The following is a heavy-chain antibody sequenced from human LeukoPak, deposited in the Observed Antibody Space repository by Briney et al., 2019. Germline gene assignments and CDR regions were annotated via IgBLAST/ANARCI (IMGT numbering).Heavy chain of an antibody. CDR3: ARDDGRRRGYADY. D-gene: IGHD3-22*01. V-gene: IGHV3-11*04. CDR1: GFVFSDYS. Sequence: GGSLRLSCAASGFVFSDYSMSWIRQAPGKGLEWVSYISSSGSFIYHADYVKGRFTISRDNAKNSLYLQMNSLRAEDTAVYYCARDDGRRRGYADYWGQGTLVTVSS. J-gene: IGHJ4*02. CDR2: ISSSGSFI.